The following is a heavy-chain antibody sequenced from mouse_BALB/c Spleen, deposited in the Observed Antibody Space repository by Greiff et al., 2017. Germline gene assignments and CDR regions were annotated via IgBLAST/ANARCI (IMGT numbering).Heavy chain of an antibody. CDR2: IDPSDSET. CDR3: ARSTSYYFDY. V-gene: IGHV1-69*02. Sequence: VQRVESGAELVKPGAPVKLSCKASGYTFTSYWMNWVKQRPGRGLEWIGRIDPSDSETHYNQKFKDKATLTVDKSSSTAYIQLSSLTSEDSAVYYCARSTSYYFDYWGQGTTLTVSS. CDR1: GYTFTSYW. J-gene: IGHJ2*01. D-gene: IGHD1-1*01.